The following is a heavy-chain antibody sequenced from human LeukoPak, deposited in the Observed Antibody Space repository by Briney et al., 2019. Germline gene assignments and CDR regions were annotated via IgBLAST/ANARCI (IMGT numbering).Heavy chain of an antibody. Sequence: SETLSLTCTVSGGSIISSTYTWGWIRQPPGMQLEWIGTVYYSGTTYYNPSLKSRVTMSADTSKNQFSLRLTSVTAADTAVYYCARLPTGFPNWFDSWGLGTLVTVSS. D-gene: IGHD3-10*01. V-gene: IGHV4-39*01. CDR2: VYYSGTT. CDR1: GGSIISSTYT. J-gene: IGHJ5*01. CDR3: ARLPTGFPNWFDS.